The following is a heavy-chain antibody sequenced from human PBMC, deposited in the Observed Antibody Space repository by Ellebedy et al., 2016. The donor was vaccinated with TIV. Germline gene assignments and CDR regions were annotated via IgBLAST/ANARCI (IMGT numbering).Heavy chain of an antibody. CDR1: GFDFDENA. CDR3: VSGRYGTGSQSYYFDK. J-gene: IGHJ4*01. Sequence: SLKISXGASGFDFDENAMHWVRQRPGKGLEWVARIAWNGARIDYADSVKGRFTISRDNEKNFLYLQMSSLRVKDTAFYYCVSGRYGTGSQSYYFDKWGRGTVVTVSS. V-gene: IGHV3-9*01. D-gene: IGHD3-10*01. CDR2: IAWNGARI.